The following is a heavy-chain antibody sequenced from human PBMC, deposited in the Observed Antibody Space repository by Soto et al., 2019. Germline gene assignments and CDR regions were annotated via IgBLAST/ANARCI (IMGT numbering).Heavy chain of an antibody. D-gene: IGHD2-21*02. V-gene: IGHV1-46*01. CDR1: GYTVTSYY. J-gene: IGHJ5*02. Sequence: QVQLVQSGAEVKKPGASVKVSCKASGYTVTSYYMHWVRQAPGQGLEWMGIINPKSGSTTYAQKFQGRVTMTRDTSTRKVYMELTRLTSGDTAVYYCARTLPSGDRDRDYWFDPWGQGTLVTVSS. CDR2: INPKSGST. CDR3: ARTLPSGDRDRDYWFDP.